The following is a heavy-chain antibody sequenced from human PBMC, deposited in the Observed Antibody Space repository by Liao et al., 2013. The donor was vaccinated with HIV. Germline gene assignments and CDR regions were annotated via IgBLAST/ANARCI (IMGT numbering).Heavy chain of an antibody. CDR3: ASEDYDFWSGYYKRNWFDP. J-gene: IGHJ5*02. Sequence: QVQLQQWGAGLLKPSETLSLTCTVSGDSISSYYWNWIRQPPGRGLEWIGYLYYSGSTNYNPSLKSRVTISVDTSKSQFSLKLSSVTAADTAVYYCASEDYDFWSGYYKRNWFDPWAREPWSPSPQ. CDR2: LYYSGST. CDR1: GDSISSYY. V-gene: IGHV4-59*01. D-gene: IGHD3-3*01.